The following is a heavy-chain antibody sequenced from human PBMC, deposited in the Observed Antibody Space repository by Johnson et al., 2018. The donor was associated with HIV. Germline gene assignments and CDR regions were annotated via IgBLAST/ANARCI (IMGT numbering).Heavy chain of an antibody. CDR1: GFTFSSYA. V-gene: IGHV3-30*04. CDR2: ISYDGSYK. CDR3: AKVPWGYSGYDTAFDI. J-gene: IGHJ3*02. Sequence: QVQLVESGGGVVQPGRSLRLSCAASGFTFSSYAMHWVRQAPGKGLEWVAVISYDGSYKYYADSVKGRFSISRDNSKNTLYLQMNSLRAEDTALYYCAKVPWGYSGYDTAFDIWGQGTMVTVSS. D-gene: IGHD5-12*01.